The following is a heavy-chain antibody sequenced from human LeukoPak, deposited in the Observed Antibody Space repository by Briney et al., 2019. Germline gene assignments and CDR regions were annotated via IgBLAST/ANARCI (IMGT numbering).Heavy chain of an antibody. CDR1: GYTFTSYD. Sequence: ASVKVSCKASGYTFTSYDMHWVRQAPGQGLEWMGIINPSGGSTSYAQKFQGRVTMTRDTSTSTVYMELSSLRSEDTAVYYCARAGRIVRDAFDIWGQGTMVTVSS. D-gene: IGHD3-22*01. CDR2: INPSGGST. CDR3: ARAGRIVRDAFDI. V-gene: IGHV1-46*01. J-gene: IGHJ3*02.